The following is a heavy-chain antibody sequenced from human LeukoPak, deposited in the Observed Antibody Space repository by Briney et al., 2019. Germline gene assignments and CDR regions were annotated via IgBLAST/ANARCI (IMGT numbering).Heavy chain of an antibody. D-gene: IGHD3-10*01. J-gene: IGHJ4*02. CDR3: AKGTGGYYGPFDS. CDR2: INWNSGSV. V-gene: IGHV3-9*01. CDR1: GFTFEGFA. Sequence: GGSLRLSCAASGFTFEGFAMFWVRQAPGKGLEWVSGINWNSGSVDFADSVKGRFTTSRDNAKNSLYLQMNSLRTEDTALYYCAKGTGGYYGPFDSWGRGTLVTVSS.